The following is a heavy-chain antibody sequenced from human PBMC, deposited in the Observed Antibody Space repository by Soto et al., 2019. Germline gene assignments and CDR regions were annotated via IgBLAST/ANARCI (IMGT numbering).Heavy chain of an antibody. D-gene: IGHD6-19*01. CDR1: GFTFSSYA. CDR3: AKDTYSSGGFDY. V-gene: IGHV3-23*01. Sequence: EVQLLESGGGLVQPGGSLRLSCAASGFTFSSYAMSWVRQAPGKGLEWVSAISGSGGSTYYTDSVKGRFTISRDNSKNTLYLQMNSLRAEDTAVYYCAKDTYSSGGFDYWGQGTLVTVSS. CDR2: ISGSGGST. J-gene: IGHJ4*02.